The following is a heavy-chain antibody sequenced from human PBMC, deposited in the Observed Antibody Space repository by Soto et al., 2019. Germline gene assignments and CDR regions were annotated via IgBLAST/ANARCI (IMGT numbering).Heavy chain of an antibody. Sequence: EVQLVESGGGLVKPGGSLRLSCAASGFTFSNAWMSWVRQAPGKGLEWVGRIKSKTDGGTTDYAAPVKGRFTISRDDSKNTLYLQMNSLKTEDTAVYYCTTGEGVGDTLPPYWGQGTLVTVSS. V-gene: IGHV3-15*01. J-gene: IGHJ4*02. CDR2: IKSKTDGGTT. D-gene: IGHD1-26*01. CDR1: GFTFSNAW. CDR3: TTGEGVGDTLPPY.